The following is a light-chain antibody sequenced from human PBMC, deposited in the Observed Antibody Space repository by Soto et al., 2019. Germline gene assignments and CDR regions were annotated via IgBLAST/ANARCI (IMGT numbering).Light chain of an antibody. Sequence: QSVLTQPPSASGSPGQSVTISCTGTSSDVGGYNYVSWYQQHPGKAPKLMIYEVSKRPSGVPDRFSGSKSGNTASLTVSGLQAEDEADYYCSSSTDTDTLVIFGGGTKLTVL. CDR3: SSSTDTDTLVI. J-gene: IGLJ2*01. CDR2: EVS. V-gene: IGLV2-8*01. CDR1: SSDVGGYNY.